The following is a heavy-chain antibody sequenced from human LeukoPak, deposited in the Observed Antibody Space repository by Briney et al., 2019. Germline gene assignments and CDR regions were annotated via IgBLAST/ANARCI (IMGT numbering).Heavy chain of an antibody. CDR1: GGSISCSSYY. V-gene: IGHV4-39*01. Sequence: SETLSLTCTVSGGSISCSSYYWGWIRQPPGKGLEWIGSIYYSGSTYYNPSLKSRVTISVDTSKNQFSLKLSSVTAADTAVYYCGATSLKQWLQKANWGQGTLVTVSS. CDR2: IYYSGST. CDR3: GATSLKQWLQKAN. D-gene: IGHD6-19*01. J-gene: IGHJ4*02.